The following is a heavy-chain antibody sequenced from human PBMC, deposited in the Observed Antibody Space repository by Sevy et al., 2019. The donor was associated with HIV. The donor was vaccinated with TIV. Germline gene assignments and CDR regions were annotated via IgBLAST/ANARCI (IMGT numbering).Heavy chain of an antibody. Sequence: GGSLRLSCAASGFTFSDYCMGWFRQAPGKGLEWVANIKQDESEKYYVDSVKGRFTISRDNAKNSLFLQMNSLRAEDTGVYYCARGGRGRPDDYWGQGTLVTVSS. CDR1: GFTFSDYC. V-gene: IGHV3-7*01. J-gene: IGHJ4*02. CDR2: IKQDESEK. D-gene: IGHD5-12*01. CDR3: ARGGRGRPDDY.